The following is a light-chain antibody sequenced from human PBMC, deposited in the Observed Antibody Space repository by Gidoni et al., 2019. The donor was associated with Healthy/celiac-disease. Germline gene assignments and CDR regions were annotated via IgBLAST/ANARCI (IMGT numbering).Light chain of an antibody. J-gene: IGLJ3*02. Sequence: QSALTQPPSVSGAPGQRVTISCTGSSSNIGAGYDVPWYQQLPGTAPKLLIYGNSNRPSGVPDRFSGSKSGSSASLAITGLQAEDEADYYCQSYDSSLSGYWVFGGGTKLTVL. CDR2: GNS. CDR3: QSYDSSLSGYWV. CDR1: SSNIGAGYD. V-gene: IGLV1-40*01.